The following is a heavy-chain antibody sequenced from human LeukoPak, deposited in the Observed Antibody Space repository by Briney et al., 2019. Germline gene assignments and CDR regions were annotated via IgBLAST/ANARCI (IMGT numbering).Heavy chain of an antibody. Sequence: PGRSLRLSCAASGFTFSSYAMHWVRQAPGKGLEWVAVISYDGSDKYYADSVKGRFTISRDNSKNTLYRQMNSLRAEDTAVYCCAKECRSGYYYYYGMDVWGQGTTVTVSS. CDR1: GFTFSSYA. J-gene: IGHJ6*02. V-gene: IGHV3-30-3*01. CDR2: ISYDGSDK. D-gene: IGHD2-2*01. CDR3: AKECRSGYYYYYGMDV.